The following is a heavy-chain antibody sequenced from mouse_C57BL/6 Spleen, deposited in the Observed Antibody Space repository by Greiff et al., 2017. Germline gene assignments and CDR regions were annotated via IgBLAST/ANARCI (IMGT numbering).Heavy chain of an antibody. CDR1: GFTFSDYG. J-gene: IGHJ4*01. CDR3: ARGGYEAMDY. V-gene: IGHV5-17*01. CDR2: ISSGSSTI. Sequence: EVQLKESGGGLVKPGGSLKLSCAASGFTFSDYGMHWVRQAPEKGLEWVAYISSGSSTIYYADTVKGRFTISRDNAKNTLFLQMTSLRSEDTAMYYCARGGYEAMDYWGQGTSVTVSS.